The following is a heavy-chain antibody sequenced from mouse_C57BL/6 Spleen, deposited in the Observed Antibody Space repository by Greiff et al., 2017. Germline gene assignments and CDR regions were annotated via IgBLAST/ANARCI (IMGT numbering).Heavy chain of an antibody. V-gene: IGHV1-82*01. CDR1: GYAFSSSW. CDR3: ARSGGNYNLYFDY. J-gene: IGHJ2*01. D-gene: IGHD2-1*01. CDR2: IYPGDGDT. Sequence: VQLQQSGPELVKPGASVKISCKASGYAFSSSWMNWVKPRPGTGLEWIGRIYPGDGDTNYNGKFKGKATLTADKSSSTAYMQLSSLTSEDSAVYFCARSGGNYNLYFDYWGQGTTLTVSS.